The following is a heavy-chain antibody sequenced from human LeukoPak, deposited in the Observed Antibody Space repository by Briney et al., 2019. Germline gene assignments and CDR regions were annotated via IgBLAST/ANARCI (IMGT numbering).Heavy chain of an antibody. CDR1: GLTFSRYA. D-gene: IGHD5-24*01. CDR3: AKDRGDGYPTHFDY. CDR2: IRYDGSNK. J-gene: IGHJ4*02. Sequence: GGSLRLSCAASGLTFSRYAMYWVRQAPGKGLEWVAFIRYDGSNKYYADSVKGRFTIPRDNAKNSLYLQMNSLRAEDTAVYYCAKDRGDGYPTHFDYWGQGTLVTVSS. V-gene: IGHV3-30*02.